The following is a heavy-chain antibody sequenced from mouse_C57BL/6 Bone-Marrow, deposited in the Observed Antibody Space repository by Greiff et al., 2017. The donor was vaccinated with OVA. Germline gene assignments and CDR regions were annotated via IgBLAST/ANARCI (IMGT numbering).Heavy chain of an antibody. CDR2: ISSGSSTI. CDR1: GFTFSDYG. J-gene: IGHJ2*01. V-gene: IGHV5-17*01. CDR3: ARYPTVDGSYYCDY. D-gene: IGHD1-1*01. Sequence: EVHLVESGGGLVKPGGSLKLSCAASGFTFSDYGMHWVRQAPEKGLEWVAYISSGSSTIYYADTVTGRFTISRDNAKNTLFLQMTSLRSEDTAMYDCARYPTVDGSYYCDYWGQGTTLTVSS.